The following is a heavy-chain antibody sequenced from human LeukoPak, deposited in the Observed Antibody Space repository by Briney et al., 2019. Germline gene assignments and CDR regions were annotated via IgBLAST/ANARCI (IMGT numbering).Heavy chain of an antibody. CDR2: ISYDGSNE. Sequence: GGSLRLSCAASGFTFSSYVMHWVRQAPGKGLEWVAIISYDGSNEYYADSVEGRFTISRDNSKNTLYLQMNSLRAEDTAMYYCAREDSSSLDYWGQGTLVTVSA. CDR1: GFTFSSYV. J-gene: IGHJ4*02. CDR3: AREDSSSLDY. D-gene: IGHD6-13*01. V-gene: IGHV3-30*04.